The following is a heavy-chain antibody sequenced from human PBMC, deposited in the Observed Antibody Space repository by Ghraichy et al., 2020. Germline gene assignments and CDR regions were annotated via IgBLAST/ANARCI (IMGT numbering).Heavy chain of an antibody. CDR2: IDWDDDK. CDR1: GFSLSNSRIG. J-gene: IGHJ6*03. CDR3: ARSRVYSGGGYYYYYMDV. Sequence: SGPTLVKPTQTLTLTCSFSGFSLSNSRIGVSWVRQPPGKALEWLARIDWDDDKYFTTSLRTRLTISKDTSRNQVVLTMTNMDPVDTATYYCARSRVYSGGGYYYYYMDVWGKGTTVTVSS. V-gene: IGHV2-70*11. D-gene: IGHD2-8*01.